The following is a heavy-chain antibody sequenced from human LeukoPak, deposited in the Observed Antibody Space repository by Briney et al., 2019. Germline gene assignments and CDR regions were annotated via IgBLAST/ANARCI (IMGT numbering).Heavy chain of an antibody. CDR2: INTDGSST. J-gene: IGHJ4*02. Sequence: GGSLRLSCAASGFTFSSYWMHWVRQAPGKGLVWVSRINTDGSSTSYADSVKGRFTISRDSSKNTLYLQMNSLRAEDTAVYYCARQIFGYSSSWYDYWGQGTLVTVSS. D-gene: IGHD6-13*01. CDR1: GFTFSSYW. CDR3: ARQIFGYSSSWYDY. V-gene: IGHV3-74*01.